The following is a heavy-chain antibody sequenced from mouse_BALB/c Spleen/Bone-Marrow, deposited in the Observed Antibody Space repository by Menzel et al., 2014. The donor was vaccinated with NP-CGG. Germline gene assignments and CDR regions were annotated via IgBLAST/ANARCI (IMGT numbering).Heavy chain of an antibody. CDR1: GYTFIDYA. Sequence: QVQLQQSGAGLVRPGASVKLSCTALGYTFIDYAIPWVKQTPVHGLEWIGAIHPGSGGTAYNQKFKDKATLTADKYSSTVYMELSSLTSEDSVVYYCARLRHLGLRTIDYWGQGTPLTVSA. CDR2: IHPGSGGT. CDR3: ARLRHLGLRTIDY. D-gene: IGHD3-2*01. V-gene: IGHV1-15*01. J-gene: IGHJ2*01.